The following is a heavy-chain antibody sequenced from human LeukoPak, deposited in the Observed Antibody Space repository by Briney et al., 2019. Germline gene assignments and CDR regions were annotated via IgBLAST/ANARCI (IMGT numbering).Heavy chain of an antibody. V-gene: IGHV3-48*03. D-gene: IGHD1-1*01. CDR3: ARSAGTWFDP. CDR2: ISSSGSTI. Sequence: EVQLVESGGGLVQSGRALRLSCALCGFTFSSYELNWVRLAPGEGLEWVSYISSSGSTIYYADSVKGRFTISRDNAKNSLYLQMNSLRVEDTAVYYCARSAGTWFDPWGQGTLVTVSS. J-gene: IGHJ5*02. CDR1: GFTFSSYE.